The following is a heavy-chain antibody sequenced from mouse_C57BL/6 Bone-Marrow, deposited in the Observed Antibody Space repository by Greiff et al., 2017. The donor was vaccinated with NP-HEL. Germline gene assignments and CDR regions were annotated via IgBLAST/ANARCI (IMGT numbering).Heavy chain of an antibody. CDR2: INYDGSST. CDR1: GFTFSDYY. CDR3: ARGITTEVYYFDY. J-gene: IGHJ2*01. D-gene: IGHD1-1*01. V-gene: IGHV5-16*01. Sequence: EVKLVESEGGLVQPGSSMKLSCTASGFTFSDYYMAWVRQVPDKGLEWVANINYDGSSTYYLDSLKSRFIISRDNAKNILYLQMSSLKSEDTATYYCARGITTEVYYFDYWGQGTTLTVSS.